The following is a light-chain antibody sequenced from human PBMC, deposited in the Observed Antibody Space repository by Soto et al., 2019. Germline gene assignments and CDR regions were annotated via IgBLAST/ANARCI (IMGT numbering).Light chain of an antibody. J-gene: IGLJ2*01. CDR2: INSDGNH. Sequence: QPVLTQSPSASASLGASVKITCTLSSGHSSYAIAWHQQQPETGPPYLMKINSDGNHSKGDGIHYCFSGSSSGAERYLTSPRLPSEDEADYSCQTWGTGLRVFGGGTKLTVL. CDR1: SGHSSYA. CDR3: QTWGTGLRV. V-gene: IGLV4-69*01.